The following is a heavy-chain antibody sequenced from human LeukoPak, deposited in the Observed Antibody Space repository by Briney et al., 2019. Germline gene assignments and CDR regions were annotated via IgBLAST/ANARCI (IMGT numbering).Heavy chain of an antibody. J-gene: IGHJ4*02. CDR1: GFTFSTYW. Sequence: GGSLRLSCAASGFTFSTYWMHWVRKAPGKGLVWVSRITPDGSGTIYADSVKGRFTISRDNAKNTLYLQMNSLRAEDTAVYYCARDYSLWWLTNWGQGTLVTVSS. V-gene: IGHV3-74*01. CDR2: ITPDGSGT. CDR3: ARDYSLWWLTN. D-gene: IGHD2-21*01.